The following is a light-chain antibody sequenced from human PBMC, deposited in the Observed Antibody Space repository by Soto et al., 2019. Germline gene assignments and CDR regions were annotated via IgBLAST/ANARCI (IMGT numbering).Light chain of an antibody. CDR3: QSYDSSLRGSV. Sequence: QSVLTQPPSASATPGQRVTISCSGSNSNIGTNTVHWYQQLPGTAPKLLIYANTARPSGVPARFSGSKSGTSASLAINGLQTEDEADYYCQSYDSSLRGSVFGTGTKVTVL. V-gene: IGLV1-40*01. J-gene: IGLJ1*01. CDR2: ANT. CDR1: NSNIGTNT.